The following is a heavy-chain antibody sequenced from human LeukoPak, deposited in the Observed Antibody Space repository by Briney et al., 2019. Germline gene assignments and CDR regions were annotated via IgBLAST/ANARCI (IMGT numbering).Heavy chain of an antibody. J-gene: IGHJ4*02. D-gene: IGHD6-19*01. CDR2: ISGSGGST. Sequence: PGGSLRLSCAASGFTFSSYAMSWVRQAPGKGLEWVSAISGSGGSTYYADSVKGRFTISRDNSKNTLYLQMNSLRAEDTAVYYCAKDRGSGWRTGIFDYWGQGTLVTVSS. V-gene: IGHV3-23*01. CDR1: GFTFSSYA. CDR3: AKDRGSGWRTGIFDY.